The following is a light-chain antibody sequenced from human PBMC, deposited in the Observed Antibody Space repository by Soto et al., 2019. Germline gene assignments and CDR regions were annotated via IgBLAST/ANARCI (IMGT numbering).Light chain of an antibody. CDR3: QQYGSSPRT. Sequence: EIVLTQSPGTLSLSPGERATLSCRASQSVSSNYLAWCQQRPGQAPRLLIYGASTRAAGIPDRFSGSGSGTDFTLTISRLEPEDFAVYYCQQYGSSPRTFGQGTKVDI. J-gene: IGKJ1*01. CDR1: QSVSSNY. CDR2: GAS. V-gene: IGKV3-20*01.